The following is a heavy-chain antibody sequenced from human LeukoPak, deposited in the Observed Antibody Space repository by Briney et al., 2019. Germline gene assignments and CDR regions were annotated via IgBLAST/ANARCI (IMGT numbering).Heavy chain of an antibody. J-gene: IGHJ4*02. CDR3: ARDSAVKGISSD. Sequence: GGSLRLSCGASGFPFSNYWMSWVRQGPGKGLECMVNIMQDGSERYYADSVKGRFTISRDNAKNSLYLQMNSLRAEDTAVYYCARDSAVKGISSDWGQGTLVTVSS. V-gene: IGHV3-7*05. D-gene: IGHD6-13*01. CDR1: GFPFSNYW. CDR2: IMQDGSER.